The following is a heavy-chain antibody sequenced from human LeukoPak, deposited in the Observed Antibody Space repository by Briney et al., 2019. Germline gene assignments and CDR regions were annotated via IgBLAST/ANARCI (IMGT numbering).Heavy chain of an antibody. CDR3: ARAGYSGSYWPLDY. CDR1: GFTFSSYS. CDR2: ISSSSSYI. D-gene: IGHD1-26*01. V-gene: IGHV3-21*01. J-gene: IGHJ4*02. Sequence: GGSLRLSCAASGFTFSSYSMNWVRQAPGKGLEWVSSISSSSSYIYYADSVKGRFTISRDNAKNSLYPQMNSLRAEGTAVYYCARAGYSGSYWPLDYWGQGTLVTVSS.